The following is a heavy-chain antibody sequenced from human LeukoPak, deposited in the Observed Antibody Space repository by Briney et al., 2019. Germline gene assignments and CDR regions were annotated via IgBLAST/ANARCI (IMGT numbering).Heavy chain of an antibody. J-gene: IGHJ4*02. CDR1: GGTFSSYA. V-gene: IGHV1-69*01. CDR3: ARVITGTTPPD. Sequence: SVKVSCKASGGTFSSYAISWVRQAPGQGLEWMGGIIPIFGSANYAQKFQGRVTITADASTSTAFMELSSLRSEDTAVYYCARVITGTTPPDWGQGTLVTVSS. CDR2: IIPIFGSA. D-gene: IGHD1-7*01.